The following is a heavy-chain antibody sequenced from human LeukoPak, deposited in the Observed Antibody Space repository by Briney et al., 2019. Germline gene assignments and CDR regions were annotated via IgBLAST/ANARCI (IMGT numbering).Heavy chain of an antibody. CDR2: LYSDGNT. CDR1: GFTFITND. J-gene: IGHJ4*02. V-gene: IGHV3-53*01. CDR3: ARGVEPLAANTLAY. D-gene: IGHD1-14*01. Sequence: GASLTLSCAASGFTFITNDMTWVRQAPGKGLESVSVLYSDGNTKFSDSVQGRFNISRDNSKNILYLEMNSLSPDDTAVYYCARGVEPLAANTLAYWGQGTLVTVSS.